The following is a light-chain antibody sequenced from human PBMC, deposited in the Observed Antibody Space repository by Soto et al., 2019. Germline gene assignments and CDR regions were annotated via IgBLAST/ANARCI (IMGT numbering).Light chain of an antibody. J-gene: IGKJ4*01. Sequence: EIVLTQSPGTLSLSPGERASLSCRASQSLTSNSLAWYQQKPGQAPRLLIYAASSRATGIPDRFTGSGSGTDFTLTIGRLEPEDFAVYYCQQYPVAPLTFGGGTKVEIK. V-gene: IGKV3-20*01. CDR2: AAS. CDR1: QSLTSNS. CDR3: QQYPVAPLT.